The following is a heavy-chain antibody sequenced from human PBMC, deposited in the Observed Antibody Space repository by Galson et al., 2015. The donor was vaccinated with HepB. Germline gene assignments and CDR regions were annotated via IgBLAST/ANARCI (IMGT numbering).Heavy chain of an antibody. Sequence: CAISGDSVSSHSAAWNWIRQSPSRGLEWLGRIYYKSKWYNDYAVSVKSRITINPDTSKNQFSLQLNSVTPEDTAVYYCARDTVQTGITGTSTFAYWGQGTLVTVSS. CDR3: ARDTVQTGITGTSTFAY. CDR2: IYYKSKWYN. CDR1: GDSVSSHSAA. D-gene: IGHD1-7*01. V-gene: IGHV6-1*01. J-gene: IGHJ4*02.